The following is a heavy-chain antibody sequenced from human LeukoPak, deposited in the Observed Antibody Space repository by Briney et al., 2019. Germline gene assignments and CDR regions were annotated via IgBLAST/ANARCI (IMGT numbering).Heavy chain of an antibody. CDR3: AGFWSGYYGFDY. Sequence: SETLSLTCTVSGGSISSGSYYWSWLRQPAGTGLEWIGRIYTSGSTNYNPSLKRRVTISVDTSNNQFSLKLSSVTAAGTAVYYCAGFWSGYYGFDYWGQGTLVTVSS. D-gene: IGHD3-3*01. CDR1: GGSISSGSYY. CDR2: IYTSGST. J-gene: IGHJ4*02. V-gene: IGHV4-61*02.